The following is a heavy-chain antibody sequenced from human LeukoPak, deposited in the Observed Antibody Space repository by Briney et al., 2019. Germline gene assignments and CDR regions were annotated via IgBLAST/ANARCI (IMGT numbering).Heavy chain of an antibody. V-gene: IGHV1-18*01. D-gene: IGHD1-26*01. Sequence: GASVKVSCKASGYTFTNYGISWARQAPGQGLEWMGWISAYNGDTDYAQKLQGRVTMTTDTSTSTAYMGLRSLRSDDTAVYYCARGVVGATLYYFDYWGQGTLVTVSS. CDR1: GYTFTNYG. CDR2: ISAYNGDT. CDR3: ARGVVGATLYYFDY. J-gene: IGHJ4*02.